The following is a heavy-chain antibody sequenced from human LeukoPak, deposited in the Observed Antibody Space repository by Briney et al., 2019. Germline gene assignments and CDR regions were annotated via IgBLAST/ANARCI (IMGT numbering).Heavy chain of an antibody. CDR1: GFTFTGYY. D-gene: IGHD1-14*01. J-gene: IGHJ3*02. V-gene: IGHV1-2*02. CDR3: ARDGIRAPNEAFDI. Sequence: ASVKVSCKASGFTFTGYYMHWVRQATGQGLEWMGWINPNSGGTIYAQKFQGRVTMTRDTSISTAYMELSRLRSDDTAVYYCARDGIRAPNEAFDIWGQGTMVTVSS. CDR2: INPNSGGT.